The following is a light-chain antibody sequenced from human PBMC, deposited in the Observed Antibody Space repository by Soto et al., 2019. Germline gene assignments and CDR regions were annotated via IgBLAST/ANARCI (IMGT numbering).Light chain of an antibody. CDR3: SSYTSSSTLYA. CDR1: SSDVSGYNY. Sequence: QSALTQPASVSGSPGQSITISCTGTSSDVSGYNYVSWYQQHPGKAPKLMIYDVSNRPSGVSNRFSGSKSGNTASLTISGLQAEDEADYYCSSYTSSSTLYAFGTGTKLTVL. V-gene: IGLV2-14*01. CDR2: DVS. J-gene: IGLJ1*01.